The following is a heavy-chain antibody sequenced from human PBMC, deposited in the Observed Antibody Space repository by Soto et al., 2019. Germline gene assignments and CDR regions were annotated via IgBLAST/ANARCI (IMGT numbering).Heavy chain of an antibody. J-gene: IGHJ4*02. CDR1: GGSISSSSYY. Sequence: QLQLQESGPGLVKPSETLSLTCTVSGGSISSSSYYWGWIRQPPGKGLEWIGSINYSGSTYYNPSLKSRVPITVDTSKNQFSLKLSSVTAADTAVYYCARLGDYYDSSGYLAEYWGQGTLVTVSS. D-gene: IGHD3-22*01. CDR2: INYSGST. V-gene: IGHV4-39*01. CDR3: ARLGDYYDSSGYLAEY.